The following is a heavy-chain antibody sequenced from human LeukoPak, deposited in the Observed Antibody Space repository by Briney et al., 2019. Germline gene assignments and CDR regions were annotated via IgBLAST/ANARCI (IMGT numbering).Heavy chain of an antibody. CDR3: ASYLYSSGWRTNAFDI. CDR2: IYYSGST. CDR1: GGSFSGYY. D-gene: IGHD6-19*01. J-gene: IGHJ3*02. Sequence: PSETLSLTCAVYGGSFSGYYWSWIRQPPGKGLEWIGYIYYSGSTNYNPSLKSRVTISVDTSKNQFSLKLSSVTAADTAVYYCASYLYSSGWRTNAFDIWGQGTMVTVSS. V-gene: IGHV4-59*01.